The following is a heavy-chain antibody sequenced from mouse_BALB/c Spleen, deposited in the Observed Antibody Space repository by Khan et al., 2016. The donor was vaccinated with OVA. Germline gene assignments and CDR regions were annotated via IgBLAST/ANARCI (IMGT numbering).Heavy chain of an antibody. CDR3: VRDGAYHRNDGWFAY. D-gene: IGHD2-14*01. CDR1: GYTFTSYT. Sequence: HVQLKESGAELARPGASVKMSCKASGYTFTSYTIHWIKKRPGQGLEWIGYINPSNGYTNYNQKFKDKATLTTDKSSTTAYLQLSSLTSDDSAVYNCVRDGAYHRNDGWFAYWGQGTLGTVSA. V-gene: IGHV1-4*01. J-gene: IGHJ3*01. CDR2: INPSNGYT.